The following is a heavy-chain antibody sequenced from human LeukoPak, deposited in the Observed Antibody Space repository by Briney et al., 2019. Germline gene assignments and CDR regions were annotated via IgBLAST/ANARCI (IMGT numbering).Heavy chain of an antibody. J-gene: IGHJ4*02. CDR1: GFTFTAYA. D-gene: IGHD3-16*01. Sequence: GGSLRLSCAASGFTFTAYAMSWFRQAPGKGLEWVANIHEDGFVRNYVDSVKGRFTISRDNARNSVYLQLNNLRVEDTALYYCARGRGWVDHWGQGTLVTVSS. V-gene: IGHV3-7*01. CDR2: IHEDGFVR. CDR3: ARGRGWVDH.